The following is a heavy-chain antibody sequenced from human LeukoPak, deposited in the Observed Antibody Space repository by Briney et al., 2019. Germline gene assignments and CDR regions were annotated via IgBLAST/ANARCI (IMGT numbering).Heavy chain of an antibody. CDR3: AKLGHMGYFQH. CDR1: GFIFSSYT. Sequence: GGSLRLSCAASGFIFSSYTMHWVRQAPGKGLQWVSSITSSGNNIYYTDSVEGRFSISRDNANHSLYLQINSQRAEDTAVYYCAKLGHMGYFQHWGQGTLVTVSS. D-gene: IGHD2-21*01. V-gene: IGHV3-21*04. CDR2: ITSSGNNI. J-gene: IGHJ1*01.